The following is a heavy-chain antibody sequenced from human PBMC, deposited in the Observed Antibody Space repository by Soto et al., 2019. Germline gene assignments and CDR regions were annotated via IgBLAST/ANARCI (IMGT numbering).Heavy chain of an antibody. CDR2: IYWNDDK. V-gene: IGHV2-5*01. CDR3: AHGRYPTAMVTSYFDY. Sequence: SGPTLVNPTQTLTLTCTFSGFSLSTSGVGVGWIRQPPGKALEWLALIYWNDDKRYSPSLKSRLTITKDTSKNQVVLTMTNMDLVDTATYYCAHGRYPTAMVTSYFDYWGQGTLVTVSS. J-gene: IGHJ4*02. CDR1: GFSLSTSGVG. D-gene: IGHD5-18*01.